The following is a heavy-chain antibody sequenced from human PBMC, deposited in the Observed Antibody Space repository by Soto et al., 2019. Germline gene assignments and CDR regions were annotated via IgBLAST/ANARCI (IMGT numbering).Heavy chain of an antibody. CDR2: ISSDGNHK. J-gene: IGHJ4*02. Sequence: QVKLVESGGGVVQPGRSLRLSCAASGFNVSAYTMHWVRQAPGKGLEWVAVISSDGNHKYYTDSVKVRFTISRDTSTNTLSLKMNSLRAEDTAVYYCARCEHPLFDYWGQGTLVTVSS. CDR3: ARCEHPLFDY. CDR1: GFNVSAYT. V-gene: IGHV3-30-3*01.